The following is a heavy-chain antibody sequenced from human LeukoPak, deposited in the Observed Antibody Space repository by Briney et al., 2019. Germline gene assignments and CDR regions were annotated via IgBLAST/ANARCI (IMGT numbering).Heavy chain of an antibody. CDR1: GLTFSSYG. CDR3: ARVNRGDAFDI. J-gene: IGHJ3*02. V-gene: IGHV3-33*01. Sequence: GGSLRLSCAASGLTFSSYGMHWVRQAPGKGLEWVAVIWYDGRNKFYADSLKGRFTISRDNSKNTLYLQMNSLRAEDTAVYYCARVNRGDAFDIWGQGTLVTVSS. CDR2: IWYDGRNK. D-gene: IGHD3-16*02.